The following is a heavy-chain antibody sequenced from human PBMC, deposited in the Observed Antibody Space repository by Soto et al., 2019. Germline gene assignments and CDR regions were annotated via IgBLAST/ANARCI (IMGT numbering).Heavy chain of an antibody. CDR2: IYYTGAT. J-gene: IGHJ4*02. Sequence: QVQLQESGPGLVESSGTLSLTCEVSSGSISSGNWWSWVRQPPGKGLEWIGEIYYTGATNYNPSLNSRVAMTIDKSKDQFSLNLRSATAADTAVYYCARVFSSGSGWMYYFDFWGQGILVCVSS. CDR3: ARVFSSGSGWMYYFDF. CDR1: SGSISSGNW. D-gene: IGHD6-25*01. V-gene: IGHV4-4*02.